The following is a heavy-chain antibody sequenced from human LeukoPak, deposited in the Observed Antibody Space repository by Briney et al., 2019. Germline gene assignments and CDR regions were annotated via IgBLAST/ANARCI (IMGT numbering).Heavy chain of an antibody. V-gene: IGHV4-61*02. Sequence: SQTLSLTCTVSGGSISSGSYYWSWIRQPAGKGLEWIGRIYTSGSTNYNPSLKSRVTISVDTSKNQFSLKLSSVTAADTAVYYCARAKWELQSWFDPWGQGTLVTVSS. D-gene: IGHD1-26*01. CDR2: IYTSGST. CDR3: ARAKWELQSWFDP. CDR1: GGSISSGSYY. J-gene: IGHJ5*02.